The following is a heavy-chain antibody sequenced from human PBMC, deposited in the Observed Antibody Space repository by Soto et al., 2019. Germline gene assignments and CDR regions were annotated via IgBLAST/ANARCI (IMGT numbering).Heavy chain of an antibody. CDR3: ASERGSTYGYFGQ. D-gene: IGHD5-18*01. J-gene: IGHJ4*02. CDR1: GGSVTSDEDY. Sequence: SETLSLTCTVSGGSVTSDEDYWTWIRQSPGKGLERIGYISNSGSTGYNPSLKTRLSMSFDRPKNLFTLRLTSEPAATPAAYFCASERGSTYGYFGQWGQGTQVTVSS. CDR2: ISNSGST. V-gene: IGHV4-30-4*01.